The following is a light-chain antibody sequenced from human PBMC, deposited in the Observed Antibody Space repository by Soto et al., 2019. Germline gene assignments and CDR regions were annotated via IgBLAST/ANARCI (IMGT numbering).Light chain of an antibody. CDR1: SSDVGGYNY. J-gene: IGLJ3*02. CDR2: EVS. V-gene: IGLV2-14*01. CDR3: SSYTSSSTRV. Sequence: QSALTQPASVSGSPGQSITISCTGTSSDVGGYNYVSWYQQHPGKAPKLMIYEVSNRPSGVSNRFSGPKSVNTASLTISGLQAEDEADYYCSSYTSSSTRVFGGGTKLTVL.